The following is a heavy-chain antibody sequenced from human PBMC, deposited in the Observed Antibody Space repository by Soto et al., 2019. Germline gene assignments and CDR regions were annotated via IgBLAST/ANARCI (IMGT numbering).Heavy chain of an antibody. CDR1: GFSLRTSGVG. CDR3: ATSGSSGWYGWFDP. CDR2: IYWNDDK. Sequence: SGPTLVNPTQPLTLTCIFSGFSLRTSGVGVGWIRQPPGKALEWLGFIYWNDDKRYSPSLKSRLTITKDTSKTQVVLTMTNMDPVDTATYYCATSGSSGWYGWFDPWGQGTLVTVSS. J-gene: IGHJ5*02. D-gene: IGHD6-19*01. V-gene: IGHV2-5*01.